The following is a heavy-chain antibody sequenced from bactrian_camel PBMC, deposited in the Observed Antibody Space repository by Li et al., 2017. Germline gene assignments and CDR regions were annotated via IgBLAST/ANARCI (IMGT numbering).Heavy chain of an antibody. D-gene: IGHD3*01. CDR1: ADALMY. CDR2: ITTGGSST. J-gene: IGHJ4*01. Sequence: HVQLVESGGGSVQTGGSLRLSCSASADALMYMAWFRQTPGQKREAVAAITTGGSSTMYHDSVKGRFTVSQDNAKSTVYLEMTSLKPEDTYMYYCAAAPGIKGVHCPPYIVFDIFGQGTQVTVS. V-gene: IGHV3S53*01.